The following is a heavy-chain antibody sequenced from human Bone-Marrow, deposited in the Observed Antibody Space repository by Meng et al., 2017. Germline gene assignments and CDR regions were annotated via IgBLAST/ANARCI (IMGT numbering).Heavy chain of an antibody. D-gene: IGHD6-13*01. CDR1: GYTFTSYY. Sequence: QVQVVQSGAEVKKPGASVKVSCKASGYTFTSYYMHWVRQAPGQGLEWMGIINPSGGSTSYAQRFQGRVTMTGDTSISTAYMELSGLRSDDTAMYYCARDEDISAAGKLFGDYWGQGTLVTVSS. J-gene: IGHJ4*02. CDR2: INPSGGST. V-gene: IGHV1-46*01. CDR3: ARDEDISAAGKLFGDY.